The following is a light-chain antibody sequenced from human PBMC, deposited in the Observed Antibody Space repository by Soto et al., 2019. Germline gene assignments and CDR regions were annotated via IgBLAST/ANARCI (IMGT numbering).Light chain of an antibody. CDR2: KAS. CDR3: QQYSSYPLT. Sequence: DIQMTQSPSTLSASVGDRVTITCRASQSIDNWLAWYQQRPRKAPKLLIYKASSLESGVPSRFSGGGSGTEFTLTISSLQPDDFATYYCQQYSSYPLTFGGGTKVE. CDR1: QSIDNW. V-gene: IGKV1-5*03. J-gene: IGKJ4*01.